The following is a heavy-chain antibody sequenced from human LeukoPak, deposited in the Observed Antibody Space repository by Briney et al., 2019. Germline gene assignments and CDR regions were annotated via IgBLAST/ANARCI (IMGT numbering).Heavy chain of an antibody. J-gene: IGHJ4*02. CDR1: GFTFSTYS. D-gene: IGHD6-19*01. Sequence: GGSLRLSYVASGFTFSTYSMNWVRQAPGKGLEWVTYISGTSNTIYYADSVKSRFTISIDNAKNSLYLQVNSLRAEDTAIYYCARDLGSYTSGWYMGFDYWGQGTLVTVSS. CDR2: ISGTSNTI. CDR3: ARDLGSYTSGWYMGFDY. V-gene: IGHV3-48*01.